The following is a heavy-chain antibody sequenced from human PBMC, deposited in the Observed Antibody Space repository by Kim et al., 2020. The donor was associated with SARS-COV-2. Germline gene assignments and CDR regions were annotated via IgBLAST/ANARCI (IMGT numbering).Heavy chain of an antibody. CDR3: ARHGILWFGELSTPFDY. D-gene: IGHD3-10*01. CDR1: GGSISSSSYY. V-gene: IGHV4-39*01. Sequence: SETLSLTCTVSGGSISSSSYYWGWIRQPPGKGLEWIGSIYYSGSTYYNPSLKSRVTISVDTSKNQFSLKLSSVTAADTAVYYCARHGILWFGELSTPFDYWGQGTLVTVSS. J-gene: IGHJ4*02. CDR2: IYYSGST.